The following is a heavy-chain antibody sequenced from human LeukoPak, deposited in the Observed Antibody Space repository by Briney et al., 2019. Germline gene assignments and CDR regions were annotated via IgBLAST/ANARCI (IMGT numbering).Heavy chain of an antibody. D-gene: IGHD2-21*02. J-gene: IGHJ3*02. Sequence: SETLSLTCTVSGGSISSGDYYWSWIRQPPGKGLEWIGYIYYSGSTYYNPSLKSRVTISVDTSKNQFSLKLSSVTAADTAVYYCARELIVVVTATTNAFDIWGQGTMVTVSS. CDR1: GGSISSGDYY. V-gene: IGHV4-30-4*01. CDR3: ARELIVVVTATTNAFDI. CDR2: IYYSGST.